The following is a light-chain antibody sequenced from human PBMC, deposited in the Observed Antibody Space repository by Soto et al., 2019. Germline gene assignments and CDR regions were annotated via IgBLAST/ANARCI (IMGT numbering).Light chain of an antibody. CDR2: AAS. V-gene: IGKV1-9*01. CDR3: QQLNSYPAALT. Sequence: DIQLTQSPSFLSASLGDRVTITCRASQGISSYLAWYQQKPGKAPKLPIYAASTLQSGVPSRFSGSGSGTEFTLTISSLQPEDLATYYCQQLNSYPAALTFGGGTKVEIK. J-gene: IGKJ4*01. CDR1: QGISSY.